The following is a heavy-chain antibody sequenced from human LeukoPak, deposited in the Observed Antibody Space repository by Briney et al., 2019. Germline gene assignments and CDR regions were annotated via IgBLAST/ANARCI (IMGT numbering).Heavy chain of an antibody. CDR3: ARDTTSIRGACGY. CDR2: IIPIFGTA. J-gene: IGHJ4*02. Sequence: SVKVSCKASGGTFSSYAISWVRQAPGQGLEWMGGIIPIFGTANYAQKFQGRVTITADESTSTAYMELSSLRSEDTAVYYCARDTTSIRGACGYWGQGTLVTVSS. D-gene: IGHD2/OR15-2a*01. V-gene: IGHV1-69*13. CDR1: GGTFSSYA.